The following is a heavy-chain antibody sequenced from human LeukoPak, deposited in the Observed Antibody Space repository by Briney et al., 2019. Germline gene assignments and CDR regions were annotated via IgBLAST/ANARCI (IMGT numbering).Heavy chain of an antibody. CDR1: GFTFSSSA. Sequence: PGGSLRLSCAASGFTFSSSAMSWVRQAPGKGLEWVSALSGSGANTYYADSVRGRFTISRDNPKNTLYLQMNSLRAEDTAVYYCAKFPPHGGVPYWAREPRVPVP. V-gene: IGHV3-23*01. CDR3: AKFPPHGGVPY. D-gene: IGHD4-23*01. J-gene: IGHJ4*02. CDR2: LSGSGANT.